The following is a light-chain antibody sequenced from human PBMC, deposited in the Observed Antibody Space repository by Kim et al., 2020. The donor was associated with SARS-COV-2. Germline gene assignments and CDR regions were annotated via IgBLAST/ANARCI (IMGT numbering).Light chain of an antibody. CDR2: WAS. CDR3: QQYYSTPLT. Sequence: ASINCKSSQTVLYSSNNKNSLAWSRQKPGPPPTLLIYWASTRESGVPDRFSGSGSGTDFTLTISSLRAEDVAVYYCQQYYSTPLTFGGGTKVDIK. V-gene: IGKV4-1*01. CDR1: QTVLYSSNNKNS. J-gene: IGKJ4*01.